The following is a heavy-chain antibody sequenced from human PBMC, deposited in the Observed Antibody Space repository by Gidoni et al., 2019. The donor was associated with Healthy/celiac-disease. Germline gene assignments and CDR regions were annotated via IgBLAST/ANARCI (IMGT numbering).Heavy chain of an antibody. V-gene: IGHV4-39*07. J-gene: IGHJ4*02. CDR2: IYYSGST. CDR3: ARDSAWSYYYDSSGYYDY. CDR1: GGSISSSSYY. D-gene: IGHD3-22*01. Sequence: QLQLQESGPGLVKPSETLSLTCTVSGGSISSSSYYWGWIRQPPGKGLEWIGSIYYSGSTYYNPSLKSLVTISVDTSKSQFSLKLSSVTAADTAVYYCARDSAWSYYYDSSGYYDYWGQGTLVTVSS.